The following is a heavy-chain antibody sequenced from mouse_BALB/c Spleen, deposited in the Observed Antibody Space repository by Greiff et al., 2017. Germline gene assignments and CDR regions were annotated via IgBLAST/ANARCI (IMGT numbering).Heavy chain of an antibody. D-gene: IGHD1-1*01. Sequence: QVHVKQSGAELAKPGASVKMSCKASGYTFTSYWMHWVKQRPGQGLEWIGYINPSTGYTEYNQKFKDKATLTADKSSSTAYMQLSSLTSEDSAVYYCARLVLITTVPDYWGQGTTLTVSS. CDR1: GYTFTSYW. CDR3: ARLVLITTVPDY. CDR2: INPSTGYT. V-gene: IGHV1-7*01. J-gene: IGHJ2*01.